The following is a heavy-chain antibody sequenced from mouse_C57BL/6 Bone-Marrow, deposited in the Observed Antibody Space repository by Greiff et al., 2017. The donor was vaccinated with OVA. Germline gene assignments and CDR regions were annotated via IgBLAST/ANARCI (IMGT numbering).Heavy chain of an antibody. V-gene: IGHV1-69*01. CDR3: AGSDGYYEDIDY. J-gene: IGHJ2*01. CDR1: GYTFTSSW. Sequence: QVQLQQSGAELVMPGASVKLSCKASGYTFTSSWMHWVKQRPGQGLEWIGEIDPSDSYTNYNQKFKGKSTLTVDKSYSTAYMQLSSLTSEDSAVYYCAGSDGYYEDIDYWGQGTTLTVSS. CDR2: IDPSDSYT. D-gene: IGHD2-3*01.